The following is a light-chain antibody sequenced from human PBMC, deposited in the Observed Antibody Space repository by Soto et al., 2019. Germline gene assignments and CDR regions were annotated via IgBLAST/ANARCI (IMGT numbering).Light chain of an antibody. Sequence: QSVLTQPASVSGSPGQSITISCTGTSSDVGGYNSVSWYQQHPGKAPKLMIYDVSNRPSGVSNRFSGSNSGNTASLTISGLQAEDEADYYCSSYTSNSWVFGGGTQLTVL. CDR1: SSDVGGYNS. V-gene: IGLV2-14*03. CDR3: SSYTSNSWV. CDR2: DVS. J-gene: IGLJ3*02.